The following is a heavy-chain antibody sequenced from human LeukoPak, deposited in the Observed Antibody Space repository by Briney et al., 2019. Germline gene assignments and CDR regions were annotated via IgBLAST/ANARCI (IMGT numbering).Heavy chain of an antibody. D-gene: IGHD3-3*01. CDR3: ARASPIFGVVKFYYYYYYMDV. CDR2: IYHSGST. V-gene: IGHV4-38-2*01. Sequence: SETLSLTCAVSGYSISSGYYWGWIRQPPGKGLEWIGSIYHSGSTYYNPSLKSRVTISVDTSKNQFSLKLSSVTAADTAVYYCARASPIFGVVKFYYYYYYMDVWGKGTTVTVSS. CDR1: GYSISSGYY. J-gene: IGHJ6*03.